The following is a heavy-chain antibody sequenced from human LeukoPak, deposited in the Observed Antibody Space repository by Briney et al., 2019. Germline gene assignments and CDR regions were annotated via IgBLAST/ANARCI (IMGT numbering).Heavy chain of an antibody. CDR3: ARNIFRVRGGTSYYYYMDV. J-gene: IGHJ6*03. D-gene: IGHD3-10*01. CDR1: GYTFTSYG. Sequence: ASVKVSCKASGYTFTSYGITWVRQAPGQGLEWMGWISAYNGNTKYPQKLQGRVTMTTDTSTSTAYMELRSLRSDDTAVYYCARNIFRVRGGTSYYYYMDVWGKGTTVTISS. CDR2: ISAYNGNT. V-gene: IGHV1-18*01.